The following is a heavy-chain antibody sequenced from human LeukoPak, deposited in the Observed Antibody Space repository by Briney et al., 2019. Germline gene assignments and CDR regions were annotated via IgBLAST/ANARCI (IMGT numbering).Heavy chain of an antibody. D-gene: IGHD1-26*01. J-gene: IGHJ5*02. CDR2: IYYSGST. V-gene: IGHV4-30-4*01. CDR1: GGSISSGDYY. CDR3: ARDGSGSYNWFDP. Sequence: PSQTLSLTCTVSGGSISSGDYYWSWIRQPPGKGLEWIGYIYYSGSTYYNPSLKSRVTISVDTSKNQFSLKLSSVTAADTAVYYCARDGSGSYNWFDPWGQGTLVTDSS.